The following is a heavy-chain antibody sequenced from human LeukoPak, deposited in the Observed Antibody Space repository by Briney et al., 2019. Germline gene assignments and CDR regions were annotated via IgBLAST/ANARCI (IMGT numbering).Heavy chain of an antibody. V-gene: IGHV3-48*01. CDR1: GFTFSIYT. CDR3: VRELTIVGVAQVHH. D-gene: IGHD1-26*01. CDR2: ISTNSGTI. J-gene: IGHJ5*02. Sequence: PGGSLRLSWAASGFTFSIYTMDWVRQAPGKGLEWISYISTNSGTIWYADSVKGRFSISRDNAKNSLFLHMNSLRAEDTAVYYCVRELTIVGVAQVHHWGQGTLVTVSS.